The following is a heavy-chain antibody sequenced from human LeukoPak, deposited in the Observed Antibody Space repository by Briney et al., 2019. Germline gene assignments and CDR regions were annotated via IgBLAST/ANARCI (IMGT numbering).Heavy chain of an antibody. V-gene: IGHV3-23*01. J-gene: IGHJ4*02. D-gene: IGHD3-3*01. CDR1: GFTFSSYA. CDR2: ISGSGGST. CDR3: AKEISITIFGVPTANDY. Sequence: PGGSLRLSCAASGFTFSSYAMSWVRQAPGKGLEWVSAISGSGGSTYYADSVKGRFTISRDNSKNTLYLQMNSLRAEDTAVYYCAKEISITIFGVPTANDYWGQGTLVTVSS.